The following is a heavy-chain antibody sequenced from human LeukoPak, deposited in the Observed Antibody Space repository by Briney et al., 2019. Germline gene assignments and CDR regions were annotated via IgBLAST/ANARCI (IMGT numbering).Heavy chain of an antibody. CDR3: VRESRPGGAMGLYHNLDY. Sequence: GGSLRLSCSASGFIFDDYAMHWVRQAPGKGLEWVANIKEDGTEKNLVDSVKGRFTISRDNTKNLLFLEMNNLRGDDTAIYYCVRESRPGGAMGLYHNLDYWGQGTLVAVSS. D-gene: IGHD1-1*01. J-gene: IGHJ4*02. CDR2: IKEDGTEK. V-gene: IGHV3-7*01. CDR1: GFIFDDYA.